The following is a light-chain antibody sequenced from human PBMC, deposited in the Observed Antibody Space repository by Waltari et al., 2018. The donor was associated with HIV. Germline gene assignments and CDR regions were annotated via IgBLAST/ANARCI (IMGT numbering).Light chain of an antibody. J-gene: IGLJ2*01. V-gene: IGLV3-19*01. Sequence: SSDLTQDPSVSVALGQTATSTCRGDSLGDYYASWCQRKPGQAPLPSIFCKNSRPPGIPARFSGSSSGNTASLIISKTQAEDEATYFCLTRDNVGDHLVTFGGGTRLTV. CDR1: SLGDYY. CDR2: CKN. CDR3: LTRDNVGDHLVT.